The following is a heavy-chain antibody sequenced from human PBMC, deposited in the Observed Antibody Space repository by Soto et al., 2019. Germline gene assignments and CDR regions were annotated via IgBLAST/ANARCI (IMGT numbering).Heavy chain of an antibody. CDR3: AKDRGAARYYYGMDV. Sequence: GGSLRLSCAASGFTFSSYGMHWVRQAPGKGLEWVAVISYDGSNKYYADSVKGRFTISRDNSKNTLYLQMNSLRAEDTAVYYCAKDRGAARYYYGMDVYGQVTTVPVSS. J-gene: IGHJ6*02. V-gene: IGHV3-30*18. CDR2: ISYDGSNK. D-gene: IGHD6-6*01. CDR1: GFTFSSYG.